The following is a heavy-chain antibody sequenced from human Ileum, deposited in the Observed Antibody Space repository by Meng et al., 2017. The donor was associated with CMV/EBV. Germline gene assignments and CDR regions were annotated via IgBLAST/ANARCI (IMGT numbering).Heavy chain of an antibody. V-gene: IGHV3-21*01. CDR2: ISDSSAYI. CDR1: GLSLSNYA. J-gene: IGHJ4*02. Sequence: GESLKISCAASGLSLSNYAMSWVRQAPGKGLEWVSFISDSSAYIYYPDSVKGRFTISRDNAKNSLYLQINSLRAEDTAVYYCARDPDRDHYGSGRCFDYWGQGTLVTVSS. D-gene: IGHD3-10*01. CDR3: ARDPDRDHYGSGRCFDY.